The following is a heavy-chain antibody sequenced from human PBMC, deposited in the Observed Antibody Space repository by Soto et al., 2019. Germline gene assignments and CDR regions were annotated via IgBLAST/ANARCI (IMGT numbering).Heavy chain of an antibody. CDR1: GGTFSSYA. CDR2: IIPIFGTA. CDR3: ARVSRPYRSGYCSGGSCSMNWFDP. J-gene: IGHJ5*02. Sequence: ASVKVSCKASGGTFSSYAISWVRQAPGQGLEWMGGIIPIFGTANYAQKFQGRVTITADESTSTAYMELSSLRSEDTAVYYCARVSRPYRSGYCSGGSCSMNWFDPWGQGTLVTVSS. V-gene: IGHV1-69*13. D-gene: IGHD2-15*01.